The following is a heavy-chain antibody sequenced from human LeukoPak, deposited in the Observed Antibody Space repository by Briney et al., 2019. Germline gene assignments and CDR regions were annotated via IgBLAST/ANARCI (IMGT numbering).Heavy chain of an antibody. CDR3: ARDKREPRYAFDI. D-gene: IGHD1-26*01. V-gene: IGHV4-39*07. CDR1: GGSISSSSYY. J-gene: IGHJ3*02. Sequence: SETLSLTCTVSGGSISSSSYYWGWIRQPPGKGLEWIGSIYYSGSTYYNPSLKSRVTILVDKSKNQFSLKLSSVTAADTAVYYCARDKREPRYAFDIWGQGTMVTVSS. CDR2: IYYSGST.